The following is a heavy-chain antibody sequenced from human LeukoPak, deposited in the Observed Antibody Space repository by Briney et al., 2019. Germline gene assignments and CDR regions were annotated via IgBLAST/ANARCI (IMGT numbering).Heavy chain of an antibody. CDR2: ISSSSSYI. CDR1: GLTFSSYT. D-gene: IGHD6-19*01. Sequence: GGSLRLSCAASGLTFSSYTISGVRQAPRKGLEWISYISSSSSYIYYADSVKGRFTISRDNDKHSLYLQMTGLRAEATAVYYCARAPTAVAYFDYWGQGTLVTASS. CDR3: ARAPTAVAYFDY. J-gene: IGHJ4*02. V-gene: IGHV3-21*01.